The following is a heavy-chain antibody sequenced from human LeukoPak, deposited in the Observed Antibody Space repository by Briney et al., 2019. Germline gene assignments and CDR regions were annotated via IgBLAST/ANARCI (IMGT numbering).Heavy chain of an antibody. CDR3: TRGVVELRLRMNWFDP. CDR1: GGTFSSYA. J-gene: IGHJ5*02. CDR2: IIPIFGTA. V-gene: IGHV1-69*13. D-gene: IGHD1-7*01. Sequence: SVKVSCKASGGTFSSYAISWVRQAPGQGLEWMGGIIPIFGTANYAQKFQGRVTITADESTSTAYMELSSLRSEDTAVYYCTRGVVELRLRMNWFDPWGQGTLVTVSS.